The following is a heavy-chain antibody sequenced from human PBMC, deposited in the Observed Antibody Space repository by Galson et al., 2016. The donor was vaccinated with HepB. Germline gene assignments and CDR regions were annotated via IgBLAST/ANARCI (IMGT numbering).Heavy chain of an antibody. V-gene: IGHV3-23*01. J-gene: IGHJ6*02. D-gene: IGHD1-26*01. CDR3: AKAYSGSYRYFYGVDV. Sequence: SLRLSCAASGFTFSSYAMSWVRQAPGRGLEWVSSISGSGSNMYYADSVKGRFTISRDSSKTTLYLLVNSLRAEDTAVYYCAKAYSGSYRYFYGVDVWGQGTMV. CDR1: GFTFSSYA. CDR2: ISGSGSNM.